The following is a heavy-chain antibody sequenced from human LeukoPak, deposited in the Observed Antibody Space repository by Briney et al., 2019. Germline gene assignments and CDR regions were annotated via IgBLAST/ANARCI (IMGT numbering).Heavy chain of an antibody. CDR2: TSGSGYVK. V-gene: IGHV3-23*01. Sequence: GGSLRLFCAASGFSFSNYAMTWVRQAPGKGLEWVSRTSGSGYVKYYTDSVKGRFTISRTNSKNTLYLQMNSLRAEDTAVYYCAKYRSGGGGYYLGIEHWGQGTLVAVSS. D-gene: IGHD2-15*01. CDR1: GFSFSNYA. J-gene: IGHJ1*01. CDR3: AKYRSGGGGYYLGIEH.